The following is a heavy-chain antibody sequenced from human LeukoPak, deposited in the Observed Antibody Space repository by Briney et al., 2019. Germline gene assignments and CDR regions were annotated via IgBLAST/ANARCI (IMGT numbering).Heavy chain of an antibody. CDR2: INSDGSIT. CDR1: GFTFGDYA. V-gene: IGHV3-74*01. CDR3: ARVRAKFSPHFDN. J-gene: IGHJ4*02. D-gene: IGHD4/OR15-4a*01. Sequence: GGSLRLSCTASGFTFGDYAMSWVRQAPGKGLMWVSRINSDGSITNYADSVKGRFTISRDNAKNTLYLQMNSLRAEDTAVYYCARVRAKFSPHFDNWGQGTLVTVSS.